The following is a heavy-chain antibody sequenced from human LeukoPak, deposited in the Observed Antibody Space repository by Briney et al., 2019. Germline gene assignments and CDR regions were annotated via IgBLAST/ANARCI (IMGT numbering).Heavy chain of an antibody. CDR2: ISSSSSYI. CDR3: ARDGSWSYYSYFDY. V-gene: IGHV3-21*01. CDR1: GFTFSSYS. Sequence: GGSLRLSCAASGFTFSSYSMNWVRQAPGKGLEWVSSISSSSSYIYYADSVKGRFTISRDNAKNSLYLQMNSLRAEDTAVYYCARDGSWSYYSYFDYWGQGTLVTVSS. D-gene: IGHD1-26*01. J-gene: IGHJ4*02.